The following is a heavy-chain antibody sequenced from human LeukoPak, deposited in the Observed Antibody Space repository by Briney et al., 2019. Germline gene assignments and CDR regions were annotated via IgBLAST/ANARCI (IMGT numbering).Heavy chain of an antibody. V-gene: IGHV4-34*01. CDR3: ARHSIAAAGTPLDY. Sequence: PSETLSLTCAVYGGSFSGYYWSWIRQPPGKGLEWIGEINHSGSTNYNPSLKSRVTISVDTSKNQFSLKLSSVTAADTAVYYCARHSIAAAGTPLDYWGQGTLVTVSS. D-gene: IGHD6-13*01. CDR1: GGSFSGYY. J-gene: IGHJ4*02. CDR2: INHSGST.